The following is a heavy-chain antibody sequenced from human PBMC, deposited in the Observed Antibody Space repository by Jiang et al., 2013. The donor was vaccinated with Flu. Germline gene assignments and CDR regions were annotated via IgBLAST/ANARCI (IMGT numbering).Heavy chain of an antibody. Sequence: SLKISCKASGYTFTRYWIGWVRQMPGKGLEWMGIIDPDDSKTRYGPSFQGQVTISADKSITTAYVQWSTLKASDTAIYYCAKTSGSYNWDFDFWGLGTLITV. CDR1: GYTFTRYW. CDR3: AKTSGSYNWDFDF. CDR2: IDPDDSKT. V-gene: IGHV5-51*01. D-gene: IGHD5-24*01. J-gene: IGHJ4*02.